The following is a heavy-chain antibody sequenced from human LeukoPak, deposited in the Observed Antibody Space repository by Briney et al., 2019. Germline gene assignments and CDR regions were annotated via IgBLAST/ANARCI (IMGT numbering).Heavy chain of an antibody. CDR2: IYNSGST. V-gene: IGHV4-61*02. CDR1: GGSISRGSYY. Sequence: SQTLSLTCVVSGGSISRGSYYWNWIRQPAGKGLEWMGRIYNSGSTNYNPSLKSRVTISVDTSKNQFSLKLSSVTAADTAVYYCARPYYYDSSGAFDIWGQGTMVTVSS. J-gene: IGHJ3*02. CDR3: ARPYYYDSSGAFDI. D-gene: IGHD3-22*01.